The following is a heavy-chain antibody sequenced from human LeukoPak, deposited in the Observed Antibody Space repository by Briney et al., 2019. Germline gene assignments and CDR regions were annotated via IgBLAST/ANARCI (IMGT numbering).Heavy chain of an antibody. CDR2: IYTSGST. V-gene: IGHV4-61*02. Sequence: SETLSLTCTVSGGSISSGSYYWSWIRQPAGKGLEWIGRIYTSGSTKYNPSLKSRVTISVDTSKNQFSLKLSSVTAADTAVYYCARFATVATGDAFDIWGQGTMVTVSS. J-gene: IGHJ3*02. CDR1: GGSISSGSYY. D-gene: IGHD4-23*01. CDR3: ARFATVATGDAFDI.